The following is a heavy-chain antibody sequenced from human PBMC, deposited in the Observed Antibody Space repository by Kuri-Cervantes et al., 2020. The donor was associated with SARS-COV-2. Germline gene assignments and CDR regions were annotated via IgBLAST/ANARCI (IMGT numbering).Heavy chain of an antibody. CDR2: INTNTGNP. J-gene: IGHJ6*02. CDR1: GYTFTSYA. Sequence: ASVKVSCKASGYTFTSYAMNWVRQAPGQGLEWMGWINTNTGNPTYAQGFTGRFVFSLDTSVSTAYLQISSLKASDTAMYYCARRNSGYYYYGMDVWGQGTTVTVSS. CDR3: ARRNSGYYYYGMDV. D-gene: IGHD1-14*01. V-gene: IGHV7-4-1*02.